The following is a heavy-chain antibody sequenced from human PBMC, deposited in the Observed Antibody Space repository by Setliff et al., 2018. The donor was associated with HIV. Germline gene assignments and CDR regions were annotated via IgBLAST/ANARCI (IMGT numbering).Heavy chain of an antibody. V-gene: IGHV1-2*06. J-gene: IGHJ4*02. CDR1: GYKFTGHH. CDR3: ARQDIPTGYYLFDY. CDR2: INPNMSDT. D-gene: IGHD3-9*01. Sequence: ASVKVSCKASGYKFTGHHIQWMRQAPGQGLEWMGRINPNMSDTQYAQKFQSRIIMTRDTSINTVYMELSSLTSDDTALYYCARQDIPTGYYLFDYWGQGTQVTVSS.